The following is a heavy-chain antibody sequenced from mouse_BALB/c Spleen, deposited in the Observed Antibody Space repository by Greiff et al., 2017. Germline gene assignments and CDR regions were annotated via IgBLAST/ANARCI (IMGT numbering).Heavy chain of an antibody. V-gene: IGHV14-3*02. Sequence: EVKLQESGAELVKPGASVKLSCTASGFNFKDSYMHWVKQRPEQGLEWIGRIDPANGNTKYDPKFQGKATITADTSSNTAYLQLSSLTSEDTAVYYCARDYYGSRGYAMDYWGQGTSVTVSS. CDR3: ARDYYGSRGYAMDY. CDR1: GFNFKDSY. J-gene: IGHJ4*01. CDR2: IDPANGNT. D-gene: IGHD1-1*01.